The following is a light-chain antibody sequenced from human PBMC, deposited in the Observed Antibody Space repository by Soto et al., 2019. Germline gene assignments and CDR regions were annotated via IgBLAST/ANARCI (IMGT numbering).Light chain of an antibody. CDR2: AAS. CDR1: QSISSY. CDR3: QQSYSTPRT. V-gene: IGKV1-39*01. J-gene: IGKJ1*01. Sequence: DIQMTQSPSSLYASVGDRVIITCRASQSISSYLNWYQQKPGKAPKLLIYAASSLQSGVPSRFSGSGSGTDFTLTISSLQPEDFATYYCQQSYSTPRTFGQGTKVDIK.